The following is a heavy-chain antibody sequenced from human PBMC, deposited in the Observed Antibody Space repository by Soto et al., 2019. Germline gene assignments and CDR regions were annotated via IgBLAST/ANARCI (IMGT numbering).Heavy chain of an antibody. CDR3: VRFSGIPV. Sequence: XSVKVSCKTSGYTFTYYALHWVRQAPGQGLEWTGWINTGNGKTKYSQNFQGRLTITRDTSATTLYMELSSLRSEDTTVYYCVRFSGIPVWGQGTLVTVSS. D-gene: IGHD1-1*01. V-gene: IGHV1-3*04. CDR2: INTGNGKT. CDR1: GYTFTYYA. J-gene: IGHJ4*02.